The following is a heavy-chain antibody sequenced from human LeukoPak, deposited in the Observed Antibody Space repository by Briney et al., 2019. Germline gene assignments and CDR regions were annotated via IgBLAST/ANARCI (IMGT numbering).Heavy chain of an antibody. CDR2: IIPIFGTA. CDR3: ARTGPSWSGYPEYYFDY. CDR1: GGTFSSYA. V-gene: IGHV1-69*05. D-gene: IGHD3-3*01. Sequence: SVKVSCKASGGTFSSYAISWVRQAPGQGLEWMGGIIPIFGTANYAQKFQGRVTITTDESTSTAYTELSSLRSEDTAVYYCARTGPSWSGYPEYYFDYWGQGTLVTVSS. J-gene: IGHJ4*02.